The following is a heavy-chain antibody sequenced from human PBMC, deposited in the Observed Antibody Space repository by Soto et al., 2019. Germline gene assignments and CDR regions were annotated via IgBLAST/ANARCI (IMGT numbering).Heavy chain of an antibody. CDR1: GGTISSYY. J-gene: IGHJ6*02. Sequence: PSETLSLTCTVSGGTISSYYWSWIRQPPGKGLEWIGYIYYSGSTNYNPSLKSRVTISVDTSKNQFSLKLSSVTAADTAVYYCARGGGLYDFWSGYPNWPPYGMDVWGQGTTVTVYS. D-gene: IGHD3-3*01. V-gene: IGHV4-59*01. CDR2: IYYSGST. CDR3: ARGGGLYDFWSGYPNWPPYGMDV.